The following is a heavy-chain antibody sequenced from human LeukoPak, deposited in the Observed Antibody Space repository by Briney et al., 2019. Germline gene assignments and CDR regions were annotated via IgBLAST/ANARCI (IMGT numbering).Heavy chain of an antibody. CDR3: ATDRPQWRPGVRY. Sequence: GASAKVSSKVSGYTLSELSMHWVRQAPGKGVEWMGGFDPEDGETIYAQKFQGRVTMTEDTSTDTAYMELSSLRSEDTAVYYCATDRPQWRPGVRYWGQGTLVTVSS. D-gene: IGHD6-19*01. CDR1: GYTLSELS. J-gene: IGHJ4*02. V-gene: IGHV1-24*01. CDR2: FDPEDGET.